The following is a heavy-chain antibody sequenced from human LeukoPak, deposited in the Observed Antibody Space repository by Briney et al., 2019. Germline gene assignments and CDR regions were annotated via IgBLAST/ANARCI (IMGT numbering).Heavy chain of an antibody. CDR1: GFTFSSYG. CDR2: ISGSGGST. V-gene: IGHV3-23*01. CDR3: AKGADSGSYYYFDY. Sequence: GGSLRLSCAASGFTFSSYGMSWVRQAPGRGLEWVSAISGSGGSTYYADSVKGRFTISRDNSKNTLYLQMNSLRAEDTAVYYCAKGADSGSYYYFDYWGQGTLVTVSS. J-gene: IGHJ4*02. D-gene: IGHD1-26*01.